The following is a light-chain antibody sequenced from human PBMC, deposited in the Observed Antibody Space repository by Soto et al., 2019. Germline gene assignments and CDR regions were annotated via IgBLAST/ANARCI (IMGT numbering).Light chain of an antibody. CDR1: SSDIGGYNY. V-gene: IGLV2-8*01. J-gene: IGLJ2*01. CDR3: SSYGRGNNLL. Sequence: QCALTQPPSASGSPGQSVTISCTGTSSDIGGYNYVSWHQQHPGQAPKVLIYDVNKRPSGVPDRFSGSKSANTASLTVSGLQAEDEADYYCSSYGRGNNLLFGGGTKLTVL. CDR2: DVN.